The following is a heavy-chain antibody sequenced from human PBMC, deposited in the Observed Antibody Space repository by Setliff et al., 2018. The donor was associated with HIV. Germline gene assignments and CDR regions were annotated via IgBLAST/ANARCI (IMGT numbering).Heavy chain of an antibody. D-gene: IGHD4-17*01. CDR1: NGSIINYL. Sequence: SETLSLTCSVSNGSIINYLWHWFRQPPGKGLEWIGYIYYSGSTNYNPSLKSRVTISVDTSKNHFSLKLTSVTAADTAVYYCARSRPSLRAFDIWGQGTMVTVSS. V-gene: IGHV4-59*01. CDR3: ARSRPSLRAFDI. CDR2: IYYSGST. J-gene: IGHJ3*02.